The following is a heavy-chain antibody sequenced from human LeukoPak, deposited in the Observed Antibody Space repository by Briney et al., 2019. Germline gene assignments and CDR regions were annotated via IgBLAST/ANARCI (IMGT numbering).Heavy chain of an antibody. Sequence: SETLSLTCTVSGVSISSYYWSWVRQPPGKGLEWIGEIYYSGNTNYNPSLKSLVTISVDTSKNQFSLKLTSVTAADTAMYYCARGDSGSYEYWGQGALVTVSS. D-gene: IGHD3-10*01. CDR3: ARGDSGSYEY. CDR1: GVSISSYY. V-gene: IGHV4-59*01. J-gene: IGHJ4*02. CDR2: IYYSGNT.